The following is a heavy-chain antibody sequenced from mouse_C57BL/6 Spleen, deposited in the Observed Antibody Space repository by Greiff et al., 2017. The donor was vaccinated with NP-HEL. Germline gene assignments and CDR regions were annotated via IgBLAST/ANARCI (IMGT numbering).Heavy chain of an antibody. V-gene: IGHV1-7*01. CDR2: INPSSGYT. D-gene: IGHD1-1*01. J-gene: IGHJ1*03. CDR1: GYTFTSYW. CDR3: ARGGGSSYEYFDV. Sequence: VKLMESGAELAKPGASVKLSCKASGYTFTSYWMHWVKQRPGQGLEWIGYINPSSGYTKYNQKFKDKATLTADKSSSTSYMPLSSLTDEDSAVYYCARGGGSSYEYFDVWGTGTTVTVSS.